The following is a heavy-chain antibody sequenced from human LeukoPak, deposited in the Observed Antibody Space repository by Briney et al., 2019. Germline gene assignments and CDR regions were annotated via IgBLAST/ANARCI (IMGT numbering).Heavy chain of an antibody. CDR2: INPNSGGT. CDR1: GYTFTGYY. CDR3: AMQYSSSWYYYYYGIDV. V-gene: IGHV1-2*02. Sequence: ASVKVSCKASGYTFTGYYLHWVRQAPGQGLEWMGWINPNSGGTNYAQKLQGRVTMTRDTSISTAYMELSRLRSDDTAVYYCAMQYSSSWYYYYYGIDVWGQGTTVTVSS. J-gene: IGHJ6*02. D-gene: IGHD6-13*01.